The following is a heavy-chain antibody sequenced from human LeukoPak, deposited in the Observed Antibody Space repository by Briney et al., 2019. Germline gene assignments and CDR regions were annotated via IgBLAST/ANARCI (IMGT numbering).Heavy chain of an antibody. J-gene: IGHJ6*02. Sequence: GGSLRLSCAASGFTFSSYWMSWVRQAPGKGLEWVANIKQDGSEKYYVDSVKGRFTISRDNAKNSLYLQMNSLRAEDTAVYYCARAGQLADYYYYYGMDVWGQGTMVTVSS. V-gene: IGHV3-7*03. CDR2: IKQDGSEK. D-gene: IGHD6-13*01. CDR1: GFTFSSYW. CDR3: ARAGQLADYYYYYGMDV.